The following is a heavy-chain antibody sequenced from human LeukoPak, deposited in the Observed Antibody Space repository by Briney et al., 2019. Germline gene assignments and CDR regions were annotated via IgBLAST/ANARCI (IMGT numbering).Heavy chain of an antibody. J-gene: IGHJ5*02. V-gene: IGHV3-23*01. CDR2: ISGRGGST. CDR3: AKLVPSDDFWSGYLGWFDP. CDR1: GFTFSNYA. D-gene: IGHD3-3*01. Sequence: GGSLRLSCAASGFTFSNYAMNWVRQAPGRGLGWVSAISGRGGSTYHAGSVKGRCTISRDNSKNKLYVQMNSLRAEDTAVYYCAKLVPSDDFWSGYLGWFDPWGQGTLVTVSS.